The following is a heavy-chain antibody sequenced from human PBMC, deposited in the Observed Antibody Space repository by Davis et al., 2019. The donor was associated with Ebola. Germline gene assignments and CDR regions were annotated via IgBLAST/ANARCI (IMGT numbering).Heavy chain of an antibody. CDR3: ARVVGSYYYGMDV. Sequence: MPSETLSLTCAVYGGSFSGYYWSWIRQPPGKGLEWIGEINHSGSTNYNPSLKSRVTIPVDTSKNQFSLKLSSVTAADTAVYYCARVVGSYYYGMDVWGQGTTVTVSS. J-gene: IGHJ6*02. CDR1: GGSFSGYY. V-gene: IGHV4-34*01. CDR2: INHSGST. D-gene: IGHD1-26*01.